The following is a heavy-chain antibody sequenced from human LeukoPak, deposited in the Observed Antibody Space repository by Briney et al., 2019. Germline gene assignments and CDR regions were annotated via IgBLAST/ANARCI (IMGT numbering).Heavy chain of an antibody. CDR2: INHSGST. J-gene: IGHJ4*02. CDR3: VRDRNSNLRLGF. CDR1: GGSFSGYY. Sequence: SETLSLTCAVYGGSFSGYYWSWIRQPPGKGLEWIGEINHSGSTNYNPSLKSRVTISVDTSKNQFSLRLSSVTAADTAMYFCVRDRNSNLRLGFWGQGALVTVSS. D-gene: IGHD5-12*01. V-gene: IGHV4-34*01.